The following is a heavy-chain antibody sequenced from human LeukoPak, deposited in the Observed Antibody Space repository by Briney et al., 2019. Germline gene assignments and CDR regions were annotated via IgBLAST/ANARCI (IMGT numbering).Heavy chain of an antibody. CDR2: IYPADSDT. V-gene: IGHV5-51*01. D-gene: IGHD3-9*01. CDR3: ARNYDILTGYYPFDH. Sequence: GESLKISCKGSGYSFASNWIGWVRQMPGKGLEWMGSIYPADSDTRYSPSFQGQVTISADKSISTAYLQWSSLKASDTAIYYYARNYDILTGYYPFDHWGQGTLVTVSS. CDR1: GYSFASNW. J-gene: IGHJ5*02.